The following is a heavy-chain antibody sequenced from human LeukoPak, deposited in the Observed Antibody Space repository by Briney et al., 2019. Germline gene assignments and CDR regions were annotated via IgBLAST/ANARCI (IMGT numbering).Heavy chain of an antibody. D-gene: IGHD4-17*01. CDR2: ISYDGSNK. CDR1: GFTFSSYG. CDR3: ARNQDYGGNSGLDY. Sequence: GRSLRLSCAASGFTFSSYGMHWVRQAPGKGLEWVAVISYDGSNKYYADSVKGRFTISRDNSKNTLYLQMNSLRAEDTAVYYCARNQDYGGNSGLDYWGQGTLVTVSS. V-gene: IGHV3-30*03. J-gene: IGHJ4*02.